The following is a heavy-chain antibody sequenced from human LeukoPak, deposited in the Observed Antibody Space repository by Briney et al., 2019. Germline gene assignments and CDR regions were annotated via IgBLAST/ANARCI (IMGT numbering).Heavy chain of an antibody. CDR3: ARAGYNPVGFDY. Sequence: GGSLRLSCAASGFTVSSNYMSWVRQAPGKGLEWVSSISSSSSYIYYADSVKGRFTISRDNAKNSLYLQMNSLRAEDTAVYYCARAGYNPVGFDYWGQGTLVTVSS. CDR2: ISSSSSYI. D-gene: IGHD5-24*01. J-gene: IGHJ4*02. V-gene: IGHV3-21*01. CDR1: GFTVSSNY.